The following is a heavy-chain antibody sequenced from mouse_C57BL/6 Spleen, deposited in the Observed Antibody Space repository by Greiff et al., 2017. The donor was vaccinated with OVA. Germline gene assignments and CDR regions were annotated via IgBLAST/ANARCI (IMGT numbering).Heavy chain of an antibody. V-gene: IGHV1-54*01. CDR3: ARYLDYYAMDY. CDR1: GYAFTNYL. Sequence: VHLVESGAELVRPGTSVKVSCKASGYAFTNYLIEWVKQRPGQGLEWIGVINPRSGGTNYNEKFKGKATLTADKSSSTAYMQLSSLTSEDSAVYFCARYLDYYAMDYWGQGTSVTVSS. J-gene: IGHJ4*01. CDR2: INPRSGGT.